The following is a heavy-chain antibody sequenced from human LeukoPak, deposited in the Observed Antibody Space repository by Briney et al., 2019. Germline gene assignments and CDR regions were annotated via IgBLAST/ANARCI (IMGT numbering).Heavy chain of an antibody. CDR3: HPRGPARYAKFDY. CDR1: GFTFTNAW. CDR2: IKSKTDGGTT. J-gene: IGHJ4*02. V-gene: IGHV3-15*01. Sequence: GGSLRLACAAAGFTFTNAWMSWVRQAPGKGLEWVGRIKSKTDGGTTDYAAPVKGIFTISRYESKNRLYPQMTSLKTEDTAVYYCHPRGPARYAKFDYCGQGSLVTVYS. D-gene: IGHD2-8*01.